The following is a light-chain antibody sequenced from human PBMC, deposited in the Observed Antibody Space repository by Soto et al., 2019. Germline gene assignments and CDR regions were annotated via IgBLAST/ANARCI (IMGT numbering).Light chain of an antibody. CDR3: SSYATSSSLVV. J-gene: IGLJ2*01. V-gene: IGLV2-14*03. CDR2: AVS. CDR1: SSDIGSYNY. Sequence: QSALTQPASVSGSPGQSITISCTGTSSDIGSYNYVSWYQQHPGKAPKLVIYAVSNWPSGVSNRFSGSKSGNTASLTISGLQAEDEAAYYCSSYATSSSLVVFGGGTKLTVL.